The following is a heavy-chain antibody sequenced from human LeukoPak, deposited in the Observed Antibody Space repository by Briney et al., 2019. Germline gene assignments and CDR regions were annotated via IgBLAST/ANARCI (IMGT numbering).Heavy chain of an antibody. D-gene: IGHD2-2*01. CDR1: GYTFTSYD. CDR2: MNPNSGNT. V-gene: IGHV1-8*01. J-gene: IGHJ5*02. CDR3: ARVAGSRYCSSTSCYWFDP. Sequence: GASVKVSCKASGYTFTSYDINWVRQATGQGLEWMGWMNPNSGNTGYAQKFQGRVTMTRNTSISTAYMELSSLRSEDTAVYYCARVAGSRYCSSTSCYWFDPWGQGALVTVSS.